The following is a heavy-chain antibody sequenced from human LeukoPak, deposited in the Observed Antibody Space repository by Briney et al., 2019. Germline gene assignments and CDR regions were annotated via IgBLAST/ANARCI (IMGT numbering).Heavy chain of an antibody. D-gene: IGHD4-17*01. J-gene: IGHJ4*02. Sequence: ASVKVSCKASGYTFTGYYIYWVRQAPGQGLEWMGWINPNSDDTGYAQKFQGRVTMTRDTSVSTAYMELSRLSSDDTAVYYCARQDGDLDYWGQGTLVTVSS. V-gene: IGHV1-2*02. CDR2: INPNSDDT. CDR1: GYTFTGYY. CDR3: ARQDGDLDY.